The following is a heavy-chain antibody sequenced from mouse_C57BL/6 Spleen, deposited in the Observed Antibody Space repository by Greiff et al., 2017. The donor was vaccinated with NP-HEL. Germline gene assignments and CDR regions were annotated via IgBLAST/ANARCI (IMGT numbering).Heavy chain of an antibody. CDR2: ISDGGSYP. CDR3: ARERGDFYYFDY. CDR1: GFTFRSSA. Sequence: EVKLVESGGGLVKPGGSLTLSCAASGFTFRSSAMSWVRQTPETRLEWVATISDGGSYPYYTANVKGRFIISRDNAKNNLFLQMSHLKSEDTAMYYCARERGDFYYFDYWGQGTTLTVSS. V-gene: IGHV5-4*01. J-gene: IGHJ2*01.